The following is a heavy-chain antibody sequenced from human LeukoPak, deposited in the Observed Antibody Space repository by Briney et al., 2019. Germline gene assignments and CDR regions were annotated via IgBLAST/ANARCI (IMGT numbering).Heavy chain of an antibody. CDR2: IYNSGRN. CDR1: GGSISSYY. CDR3: ARDAVGATSGRAFDI. V-gene: IGHV4-4*07. Sequence: SETLCLTCTVSGGSISSYYSSWIRQPARKGLEWVGGIYNSGRNKYQPSLKSRVTMSVDTSKNQFSLKLRSVAAADTAVYYCARDAVGATSGRAFDIWGQGTMVTVSS. J-gene: IGHJ3*02. D-gene: IGHD1-26*01.